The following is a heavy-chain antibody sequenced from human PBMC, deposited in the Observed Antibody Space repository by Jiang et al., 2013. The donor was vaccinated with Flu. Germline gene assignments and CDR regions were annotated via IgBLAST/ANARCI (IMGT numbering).Heavy chain of an antibody. V-gene: IGHV3-23*01. CDR2: ISGSGGST. J-gene: IGHJ6*02. Sequence: EWVSAISGSGGSTYYADSVKGRFTISRDNSKNTLYLQMNSLRAEDTAVYYCAKCSYGSGSHSYYYYYYGMDVWGQGTTVTVSS. CDR3: AKCSYGSGSHSYYYYYYGMDV. D-gene: IGHD3-10*01.